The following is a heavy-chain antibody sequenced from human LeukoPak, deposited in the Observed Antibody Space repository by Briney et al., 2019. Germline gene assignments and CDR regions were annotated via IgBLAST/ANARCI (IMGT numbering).Heavy chain of an antibody. J-gene: IGHJ4*02. Sequence: SETLSLTCTVSGGSISSHYWSWIRQPPGKGLEWIGYIYYSGSTNYNPSLKSRVTISVDTSKNQFSLKLTSVTAADTAVYHCARVLFGYGGNSAIDYWGQGTLVTVSS. CDR3: ARVLFGYGGNSAIDY. V-gene: IGHV4-59*11. D-gene: IGHD4-23*01. CDR1: GGSISSHY. CDR2: IYYSGST.